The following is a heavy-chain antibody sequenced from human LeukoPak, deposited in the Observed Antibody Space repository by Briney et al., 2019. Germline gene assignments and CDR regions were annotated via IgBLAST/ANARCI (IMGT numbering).Heavy chain of an antibody. CDR1: GYTLTELS. V-gene: IGHV1-24*01. J-gene: IGHJ4*02. D-gene: IGHD6-13*01. CDR2: FDPEDGEA. CDR3: ATAWYSSSWYMIFRFDY. Sequence: GASVKVSCKVSGYTLTELSMHWVRQAPGKGLEWMGGFDPEDGEAIYAQKFQGRVTMTEDTSTDTAYMELSSLRSEDTAVYYCATAWYSSSWYMIFRFDYWGQGTLVTVSS.